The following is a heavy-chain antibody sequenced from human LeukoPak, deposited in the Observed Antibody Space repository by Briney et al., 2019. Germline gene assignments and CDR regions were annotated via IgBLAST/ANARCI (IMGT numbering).Heavy chain of an antibody. Sequence: SETLSLTCAVYGGSFSGCYWSWIRQPPGKGLEWIGEINHSGSTNYNPSLKSRVTISVDTSKNQFSLKLSSVTAADTAVYYCARATTDSSGYYDGGFLFDYWGQGTLVAVSS. J-gene: IGHJ4*02. D-gene: IGHD3-22*01. CDR1: GGSFSGCY. CDR2: INHSGST. V-gene: IGHV4-34*01. CDR3: ARATTDSSGYYDGGFLFDY.